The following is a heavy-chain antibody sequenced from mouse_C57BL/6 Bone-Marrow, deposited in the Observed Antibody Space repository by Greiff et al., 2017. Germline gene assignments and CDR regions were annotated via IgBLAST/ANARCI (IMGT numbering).Heavy chain of an antibody. Sequence: VQLQQSGAELVRPGSSVKMSCKTSGYTFTSYGIHWVKQRPGQGLEWIGYISIGNGSNEYNEKFKGKATLTSDTSSSTAYMQLSSLTSEDSAIEFCARRTTVPGDYWGEGTTLTVSS. V-gene: IGHV1-58*01. CDR1: GYTFTSYG. D-gene: IGHD1-1*01. CDR2: ISIGNGSN. CDR3: ARRTTVPGDY. J-gene: IGHJ2*01.